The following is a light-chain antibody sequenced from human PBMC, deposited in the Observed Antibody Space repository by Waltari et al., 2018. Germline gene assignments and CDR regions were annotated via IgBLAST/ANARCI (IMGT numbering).Light chain of an antibody. CDR2: GAS. CDR3: QHYNNWPLT. Sequence: EVVMTQSPATLSVSPGERATLPCWASQSVRSNLAWYPQKPGQAPRLLIYGASTRATGIPGRFSGSGSGTEFTLTISSLQSEDFAVYYCQHYNNWPLTFGQGTRLAIK. V-gene: IGKV3-15*01. CDR1: QSVRSN. J-gene: IGKJ5*01.